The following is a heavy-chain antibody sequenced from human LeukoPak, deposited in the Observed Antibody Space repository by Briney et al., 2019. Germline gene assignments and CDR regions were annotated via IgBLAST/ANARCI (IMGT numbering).Heavy chain of an antibody. D-gene: IGHD5-18*01. CDR2: IIPIFGTA. Sequence: ASVKVSCKASGGTFSSYAISWVRQAPGQGLEWMGGIIPIFGTANYAQKFQGRVTITADKSTSTAYMELSSLRSEDTAVYYCARSGYSFGGIDYWGQGTLVTVSS. J-gene: IGHJ4*02. CDR1: GGTFSSYA. CDR3: ARSGYSFGGIDY. V-gene: IGHV1-69*06.